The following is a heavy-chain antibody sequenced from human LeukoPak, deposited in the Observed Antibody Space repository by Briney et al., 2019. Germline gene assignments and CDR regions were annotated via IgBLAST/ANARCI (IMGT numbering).Heavy chain of an antibody. CDR1: GFTVSSKY. Sequence: GGSLRLSCAASGFTVSSKYMSWVRQAPGKGLEWVSVIYSGGSTYYADSVKGRFTISKDTSKNTLYLQMNSLRAEDTAIYYCAKDQLNRFCSGGSCSITHDSWGQGTLVTVSS. CDR2: IYSGGST. V-gene: IGHV3-53*01. J-gene: IGHJ4*02. CDR3: AKDQLNRFCSGGSCSITHDS. D-gene: IGHD2-15*01.